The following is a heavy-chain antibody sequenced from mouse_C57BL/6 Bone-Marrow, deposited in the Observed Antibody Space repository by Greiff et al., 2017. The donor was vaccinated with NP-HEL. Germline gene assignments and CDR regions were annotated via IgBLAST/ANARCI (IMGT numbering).Heavy chain of an antibody. CDR3: ARLSSIYFDY. D-gene: IGHD1-1*01. Sequence: EVQRVESGGDLVKPGGSLKLSCAASGFTFSSYGMCWVRQTPDKRLEWVATISSGGSYTYYPDSVKGRFTISRDNAKNTLYLQMSSLKSEDTAMYYCARLSSIYFDYWGQGTTLTVSS. J-gene: IGHJ2*01. CDR2: ISSGGSYT. V-gene: IGHV5-6*01. CDR1: GFTFSSYG.